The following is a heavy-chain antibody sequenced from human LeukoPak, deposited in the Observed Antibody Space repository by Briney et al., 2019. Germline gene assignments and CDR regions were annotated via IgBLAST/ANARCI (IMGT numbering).Heavy chain of an antibody. CDR2: IYYSGST. D-gene: IGHD2-2*01. V-gene: IGHV4-59*01. CDR1: GVSIRSYY. CDR3: ARDEGGQLNYFDY. J-gene: IGHJ4*02. Sequence: SETLSLTCTVSGVSIRSYYWNWIRQSPGKTLEWLGYIYYSGSTNYNPSLKSRVTISVDTSKSQFSLKLSSVTAADTAVYYCARDEGGQLNYFDYWGQGTLVTVSS.